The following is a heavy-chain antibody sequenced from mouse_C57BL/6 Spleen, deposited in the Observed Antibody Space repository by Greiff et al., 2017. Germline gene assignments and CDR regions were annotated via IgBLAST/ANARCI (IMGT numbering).Heavy chain of an antibody. CDR1: GYAFTSYW. D-gene: IGHD3-3*01. J-gene: IGHJ2*01. V-gene: IGHV1-80*01. Sequence: QVQLQQSGAELVKPGASVKISCKASGYAFTSYWLNWVKQRPGQGLEWIGQIYPGHGDTNYNGKFKGKATLPADKSSSTAYMQLSSLTSEDSAVYYCAREGGCEDGVGYWGQGTTLTVSS. CDR3: AREGGCEDGVGY. CDR2: IYPGHGDT.